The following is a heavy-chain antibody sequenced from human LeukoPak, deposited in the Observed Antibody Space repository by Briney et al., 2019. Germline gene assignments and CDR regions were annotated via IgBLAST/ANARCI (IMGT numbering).Heavy chain of an antibody. D-gene: IGHD6-19*01. Sequence: PSETLSLTCTVSGGSISSSSYYWGWIRQPPGKGLEWIGSIYYSGSTYYNPSLKSRVTISVDTSKNQFSLKLSSVTAADTAVYYCARDESSGWYPNDAFDIWGQGTMVTVSS. CDR1: GGSISSSSYY. CDR2: IYYSGST. J-gene: IGHJ3*02. CDR3: ARDESSGWYPNDAFDI. V-gene: IGHV4-39*07.